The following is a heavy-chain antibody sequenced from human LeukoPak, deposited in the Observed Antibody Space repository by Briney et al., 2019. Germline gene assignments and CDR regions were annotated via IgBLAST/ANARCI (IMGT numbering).Heavy chain of an antibody. CDR2: TKNKANSYTT. CDR1: GFTFSDHY. Sequence: GALRLSCAASGFTFSDHYMDWVRQAPGKGLEWVGRTKNKANSYTTEYAASVKGRFTISRGDSKNLVYLQMNSLKTEDTAVYYCARDLGGYSSSWIFDYWGQGTLVTVSS. CDR3: ARDLGGYSSSWIFDY. V-gene: IGHV3-72*01. D-gene: IGHD6-13*01. J-gene: IGHJ4*02.